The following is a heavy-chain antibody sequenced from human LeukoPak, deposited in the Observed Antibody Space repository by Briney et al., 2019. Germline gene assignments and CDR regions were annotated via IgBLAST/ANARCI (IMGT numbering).Heavy chain of an antibody. CDR3: ARQSYYYDSSGYYEVSWFDP. D-gene: IGHD3-22*01. CDR1: GGSISSSSYY. J-gene: IGHJ5*02. CDR2: IYYSGST. V-gene: IGHV4-39*01. Sequence: SETLSLTCTVSGGSISSSSYYWGWIRQPPGKGLEWIGSIYYSGSTYSNPSLKSRVTISVDTSKNQFSLKLSSVTAADTAVYYCARQSYYYDSSGYYEVSWFDPWGQGTLVTVSS.